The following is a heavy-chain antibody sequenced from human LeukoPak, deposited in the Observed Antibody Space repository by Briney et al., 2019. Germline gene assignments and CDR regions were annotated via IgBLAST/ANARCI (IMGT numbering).Heavy chain of an antibody. CDR3: ARHLEAMGSDY. CDR1: GYSFTSYW. J-gene: IGHJ4*02. V-gene: IGHV5-51*01. CDR2: IYPGDSDT. D-gene: IGHD3-10*01. Sequence: GESLKISCKGSGYSFTSYWISWVRQMPGKGLEWMGIIYPGDSDTRYSPSFQGQITISADKSISTAYLQWSSLKASDTAMYYCARHLEAMGSDYWGQGTLVTVSS.